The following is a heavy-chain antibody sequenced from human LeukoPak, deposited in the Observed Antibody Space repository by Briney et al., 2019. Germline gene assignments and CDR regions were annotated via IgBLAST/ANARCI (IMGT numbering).Heavy chain of an antibody. D-gene: IGHD2-2*02. V-gene: IGHV4-4*07. CDR1: GGSISSYY. CDR3: ARIGVVPAAIPYYCYYYMDV. J-gene: IGHJ6*03. Sequence: SETLSLTCTVSGGSISSYYWSWIRQPAGKGLEWIGRIYTSGSTNYNPSLKSRVTMSVDTSKNQFSLKLSSVTAADTAVYYCARIGVVPAAIPYYCYYYMDVWGKGTTVTVSS. CDR2: IYTSGST.